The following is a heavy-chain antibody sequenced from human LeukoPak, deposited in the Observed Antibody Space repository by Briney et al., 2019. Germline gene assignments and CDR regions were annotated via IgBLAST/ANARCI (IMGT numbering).Heavy chain of an antibody. CDR3: ARDFASSMDV. Sequence: GGSLRLSCAASGFTFSSYSMNWVRQAPGKGLEWVSVIWYDGSNKYYADSVKGRFTISRDNSKNTLYLQMNSLRAEDTAVYYCARDFASSMDVWGQGTTVTVSS. V-gene: IGHV3-33*08. D-gene: IGHD3-3*01. CDR1: GFTFSSYS. J-gene: IGHJ6*02. CDR2: IWYDGSNK.